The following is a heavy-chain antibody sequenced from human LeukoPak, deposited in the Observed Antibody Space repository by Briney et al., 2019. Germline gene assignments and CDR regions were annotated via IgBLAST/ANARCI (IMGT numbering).Heavy chain of an antibody. CDR2: IYSGGST. V-gene: IGHV3-53*01. CDR3: ARSQGYQLPFDY. Sequence: QSGGSLRLSCAASGFTASSNHMIELREATGKALECGSVIYSGGSTYYADSVKGRFTISRDNPKNTLSLQMSRLRAEDTALYYCARSQGYQLPFDYWGQGTLVTVSS. CDR1: GFTASSNH. J-gene: IGHJ4*02. D-gene: IGHD2-2*01.